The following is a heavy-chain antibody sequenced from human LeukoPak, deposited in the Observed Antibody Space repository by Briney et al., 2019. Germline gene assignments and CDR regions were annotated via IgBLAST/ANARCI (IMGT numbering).Heavy chain of an antibody. J-gene: IGHJ4*02. CDR2: IRSKRNNYAT. Sequence: GGSLRLSCAASGFTFSGSTMHWVRQASGKGLEWVGRIRSKRNNYATEYAASVKGRFTISRDDSKNTAYLQMNSLKTEDTAVYYCTRIGTRDGYNLAYWGQGTLVTVSS. CDR3: TRIGTRDGYNLAY. V-gene: IGHV3-73*01. CDR1: GFTFSGST. D-gene: IGHD5-24*01.